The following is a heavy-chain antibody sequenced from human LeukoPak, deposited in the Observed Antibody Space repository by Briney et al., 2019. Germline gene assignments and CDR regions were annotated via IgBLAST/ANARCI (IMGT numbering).Heavy chain of an antibody. V-gene: IGHV6-1*01. J-gene: IGHJ4*02. CDR1: GDSVSSNSAA. Sequence: SQTLSLTCAISGDSVSSNSAAWNWIRQSPSRGLEWLGRTYYRSKWYNDYAVSVKSRITINPDTSKNQFSLKLSSVTAADTAVYYCTRPYYYDSSGSPDYWGQGTLVTVSS. CDR3: TRPYYYDSSGSPDY. CDR2: TYYRSKWYN. D-gene: IGHD3-22*01.